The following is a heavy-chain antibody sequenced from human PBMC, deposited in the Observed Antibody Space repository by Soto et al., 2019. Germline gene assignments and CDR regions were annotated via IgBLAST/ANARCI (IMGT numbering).Heavy chain of an antibody. V-gene: IGHV4-59*08. Sequence: QVQLQESGPGLVKPSETLSLTCTVSGGSISSYYWSWIRQPPGKGLEWIGSIYYIGSTNYNPSLKSRVTISVDTSKYQFSLQLGSVTAADTAVYYCARSARSWFDPWGQGTLVTVSS. CDR2: IYYIGST. CDR1: GGSISSYY. CDR3: ARSARSWFDP. J-gene: IGHJ5*02.